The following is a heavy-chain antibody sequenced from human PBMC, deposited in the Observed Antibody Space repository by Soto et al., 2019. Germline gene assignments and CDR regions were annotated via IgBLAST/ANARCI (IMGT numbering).Heavy chain of an antibody. D-gene: IGHD2-15*01. CDR3: GRGGYCSGGSCYNTTIDY. CDR1: GYTFTGYY. CDR2: INPNSGGT. V-gene: IGHV1-2*04. Sequence: ASVKVSCKASGYTFTGYYMHWVRQAPGQGLEWMGWINPNSGGTNYAQKFQGWVTMTRDTSISTAYMELSRLRSDDTAVYYCGRGGYCSGGSCYNTTIDYWGKGTLVTVSS. J-gene: IGHJ4*02.